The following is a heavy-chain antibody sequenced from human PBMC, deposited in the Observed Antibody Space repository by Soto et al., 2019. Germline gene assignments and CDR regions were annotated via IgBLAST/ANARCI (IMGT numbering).Heavy chain of an antibody. CDR3: ARGVSSSSEVWFDP. D-gene: IGHD6-6*01. J-gene: IGHJ5*02. CDR1: GGTFSSYA. CDR2: IIPIFSTT. Sequence: QVPLVQSGAEVKKPRSSVKVSCKTSGGTFSSYAMNWVRQAPGQGLEWMGGIIPIFSTTNYAQKFQGRVTITADESTSTAYMELLSLTSEDTAVYYCARGVSSSSEVWFDPWGQGTLVTVSS. V-gene: IGHV1-69*01.